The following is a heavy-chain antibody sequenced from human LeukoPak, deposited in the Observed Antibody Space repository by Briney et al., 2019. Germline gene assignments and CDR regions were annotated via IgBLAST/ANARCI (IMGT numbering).Heavy chain of an antibody. CDR2: IRYDGSNK. J-gene: IGHJ4*02. D-gene: IGHD6-13*01. Sequence: GGSLRLSCAASGFTFSSYGMHWVRQAPGKGLEWVAFIRYDGSNKYYADSVKGRFTISRDNSKNTLYLQMNSLRAEDTAVYYCARGWDDGAAAGSAFDYWGQGTLVTVSS. CDR3: ARGWDDGAAAGSAFDY. CDR1: GFTFSSYG. V-gene: IGHV3-30*02.